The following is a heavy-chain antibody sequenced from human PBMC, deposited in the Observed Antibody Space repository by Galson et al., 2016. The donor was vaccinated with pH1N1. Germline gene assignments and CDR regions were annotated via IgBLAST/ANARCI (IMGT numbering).Heavy chain of an antibody. Sequence: SLRLSCSASGFTFSSYAMSWVRQAPGKGLEWVSAISGSGGSTYYADSVKGRFTISRDNSKNTLYLQMNSLRAEDTAVYYCAKDPDYGDFFNWFDPWGQGTLVTVSS. CDR3: AKDPDYGDFFNWFDP. J-gene: IGHJ5*02. CDR1: GFTFSSYA. D-gene: IGHD4-17*01. V-gene: IGHV3-23*01. CDR2: ISGSGGST.